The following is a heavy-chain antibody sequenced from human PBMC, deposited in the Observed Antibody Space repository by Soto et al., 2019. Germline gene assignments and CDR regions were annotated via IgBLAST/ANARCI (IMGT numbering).Heavy chain of an antibody. CDR1: GFSFSSYS. D-gene: IGHD7-27*01. Sequence: VQLVESGGGLVKPGGSLRLSCAASGFSFSSYSMNWVRQAPGEGLEWVSSISSSSSYIYYADSVKGRFTISRDNAKNSLSLQMNSLRAEDTAVYYCARALANRPTDYWGQGTLVTVSS. CDR3: ARALANRPTDY. V-gene: IGHV3-21*01. CDR2: ISSSSSYI. J-gene: IGHJ4*02.